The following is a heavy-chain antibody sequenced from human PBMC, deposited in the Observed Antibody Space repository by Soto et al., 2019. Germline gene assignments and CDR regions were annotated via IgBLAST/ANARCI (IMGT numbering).Heavy chain of an antibody. Sequence: QITLNESGPTQVKPRQTLTLTCTFSGFSLTTSGVGVGWIRQSPGKAQEGLALIYWYDDKRYSPSLKSRLTITKATSKSQVVLTMADLDPADTATYYCAHRVLRTVFGLVTTTAIYFDFWGQGTPVAVSS. CDR1: GFSLTTSGVG. CDR2: IYWYDDK. D-gene: IGHD3-3*01. CDR3: AHRVLRTVFGLVTTTAIYFDF. J-gene: IGHJ4*02. V-gene: IGHV2-5*01.